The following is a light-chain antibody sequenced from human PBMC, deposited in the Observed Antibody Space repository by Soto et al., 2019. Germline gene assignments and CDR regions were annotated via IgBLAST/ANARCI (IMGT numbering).Light chain of an antibody. CDR3: PQYGSSPPYP. V-gene: IGKV3-20*01. CDR2: GSS. J-gene: IGKJ2*01. Sequence: EVVLTQSPGTLSLSPGERATLSCRASQSVSNNYLAWYQQKPGQSPKLLIFGSSDRATGIPDRFSGSGSGTDFTRTISSLEPEDFAVYYCPQYGSSPPYPFGQGTKLEIK. CDR1: QSVSNNY.